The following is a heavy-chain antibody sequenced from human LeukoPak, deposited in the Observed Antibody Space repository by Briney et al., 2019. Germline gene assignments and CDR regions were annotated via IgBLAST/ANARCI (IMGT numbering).Heavy chain of an antibody. CDR1: GFTFSIYA. CDR3: AKKGYYDGSGYYMYYFDH. Sequence: GGSLRLSCAASGFTFSIYAMSWVRQAPGKGLEWVSAISGSGGTAYYADSMKGRFTISRDNSKNTLYLQMNSLRAGDTAVYYCAKKGYYDGSGYYMYYFDHWGQGTLVTVSS. CDR2: ISGSGGTA. D-gene: IGHD3-22*01. V-gene: IGHV3-23*01. J-gene: IGHJ4*02.